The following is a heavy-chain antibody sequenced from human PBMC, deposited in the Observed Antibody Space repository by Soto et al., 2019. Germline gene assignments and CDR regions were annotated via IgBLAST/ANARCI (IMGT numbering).Heavy chain of an antibody. J-gene: IGHJ4*02. V-gene: IGHV4-59*01. CDR3: ASFDILPGYSDY. CDR1: GGSISSYY. D-gene: IGHD3-9*01. CDR2: ISDSGSS. Sequence: QVQLQESGPGLVKPSETLSLTCTVSGGSISSYYWSWIRQPPGKGLDWIGYISDSGSSNYNPSLRTRFTMLVDTSKNQFSLKLSSVTAADTAVYYCASFDILPGYSDYWGQGTLVTVSS.